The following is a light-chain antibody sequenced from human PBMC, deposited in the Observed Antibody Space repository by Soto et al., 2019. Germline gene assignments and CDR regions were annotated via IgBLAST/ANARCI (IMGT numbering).Light chain of an antibody. J-gene: IGLJ1*01. CDR3: ISYTSDDVRYV. CDR1: NSDVGIYDF. CDR2: EVS. V-gene: IGLV2-14*01. Sequence: QSVLTQPASVSGTPGQSITISCTGSNSDVGIYDFVSWYQHHPGRAPKLIVSEVSHRPSGVSNRFSGSKSGHTASLTISGLQSEDEADYYCISYTSDDVRYVFGTGTKLTVL.